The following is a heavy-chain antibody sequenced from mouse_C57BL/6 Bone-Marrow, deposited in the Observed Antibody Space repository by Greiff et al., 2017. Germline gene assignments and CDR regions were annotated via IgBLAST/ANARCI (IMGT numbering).Heavy chain of an antibody. CDR3: AREGIYCSSWFAY. V-gene: IGHV3-6*01. Sequence: EVQLQESGPGLVKPSQSLSLTCSVTGYSITSGYYWNWIRQFPGNKLEWMGYISDDGSNNYNPSLNNRISITRDTSKNQFFLKLNSVTTEDTATYYCAREGIYCSSWFAYWGQGTLVTVSA. CDR1: GYSITSGYY. CDR2: ISDDGSN. D-gene: IGHD1-1*01. J-gene: IGHJ3*01.